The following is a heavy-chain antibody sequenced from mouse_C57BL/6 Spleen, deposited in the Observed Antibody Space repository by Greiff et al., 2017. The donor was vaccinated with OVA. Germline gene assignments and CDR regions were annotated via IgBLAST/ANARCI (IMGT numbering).Heavy chain of an antibody. CDR1: GFTFTDYY. D-gene: IGHD1-1*01. CDR2: IRNKANGYTT. CDR3: ARYYYGSSYWYFDV. J-gene: IGHJ1*03. V-gene: IGHV7-3*01. Sequence: EVMLVESGGGLVQPGGSLSLSCAASGFTFTDYYMSWVRQPPGKALEWLGFIRNKANGYTTEYSSSVKGRFTISRDTSQSILYLQMKALRAEDSATYYCARYYYGSSYWYFDVWGTGTTVTVSS.